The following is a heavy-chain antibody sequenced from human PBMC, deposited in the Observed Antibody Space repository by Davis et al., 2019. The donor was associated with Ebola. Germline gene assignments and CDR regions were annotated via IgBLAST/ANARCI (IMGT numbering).Heavy chain of an antibody. CDR2: ISSRSYYI. V-gene: IGHV3-21*01. Sequence: PGGSLRLSCATSGFTFSVSAIHWVRQAPGKGLEWVSSISSRSYYIYYADSLKGRFTISRDNAKNSLYLQMNSLRAEDTAVYYCAKLVALDFDLWGRGTLVTVSS. J-gene: IGHJ2*01. CDR3: AKLVALDFDL. CDR1: GFTFSVSA. D-gene: IGHD2-15*01.